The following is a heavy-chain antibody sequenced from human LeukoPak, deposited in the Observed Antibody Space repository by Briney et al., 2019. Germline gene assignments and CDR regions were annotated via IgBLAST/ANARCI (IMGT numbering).Heavy chain of an antibody. CDR3: SRGSYDILTGYSTLGEY. Sequence: PSETLSLTCTVSGGSISSSTYYWGWIRQPPGKGLEWIGSVYYTGSTYYNPSLKSRITILLDTSKNQISLKLSSVIATDTAVYYCSRGSYDILTGYSTLGEYWGQGTLVTVSS. CDR2: VYYTGST. CDR1: GGSISSSTYY. J-gene: IGHJ4*02. D-gene: IGHD3-9*01. V-gene: IGHV4-39*01.